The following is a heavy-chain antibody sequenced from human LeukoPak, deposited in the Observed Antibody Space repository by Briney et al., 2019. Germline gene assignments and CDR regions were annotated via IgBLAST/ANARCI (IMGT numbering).Heavy chain of an antibody. CDR3: AKAKPWMIVDY. Sequence: PGGSLRLSCAASGFIFSNSAMHWVRQAPGKGLEWVAVISYDGSNKYYADSVKGRFTISRDNSKNTLYLQMNSLRAEDTAVYYCAKAKPWMIVDYWGQGTLVTVSS. CDR1: GFIFSNSA. CDR2: ISYDGSNK. D-gene: IGHD3-22*01. J-gene: IGHJ4*02. V-gene: IGHV3-30*18.